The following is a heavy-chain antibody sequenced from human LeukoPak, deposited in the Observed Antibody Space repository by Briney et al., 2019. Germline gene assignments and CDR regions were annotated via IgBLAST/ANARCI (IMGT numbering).Heavy chain of an antibody. CDR1: GFTITTYA. CDR2: ISGSGVGA. V-gene: IGHV3-23*01. J-gene: IGHJ4*02. D-gene: IGHD3-10*01. CDR3: AKADYYDFDS. Sequence: PGGSLLLPCAASGFTITTYAMSWVRQAPGKGLECVSTISGSGVGAYYADSVKGRFTISRDNSNNTLYLQMNSLRAEDTAVYYCAKADYYDFDSWGQGTLVTVSS.